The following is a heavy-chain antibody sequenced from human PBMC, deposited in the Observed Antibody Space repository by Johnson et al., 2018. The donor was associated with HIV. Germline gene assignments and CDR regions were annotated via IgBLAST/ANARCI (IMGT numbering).Heavy chain of an antibody. CDR2: ISWNSGKI. V-gene: IGHV3-9*01. D-gene: IGHD3-22*01. CDR1: GFTFDDYA. J-gene: IGHJ3*02. Sequence: VQLVESGGGLVQPGRSLRLSCAASGFTFDDYAMHWVRQAPGKGLEWVSGISWNSGKIGYADSVRGRVTTSRDNAKNSLYLQMNSLRAEDTALYYCARDLVDAVIVVFGAFDIWGQGTMVTVSS. CDR3: ARDLVDAVIVVFGAFDI.